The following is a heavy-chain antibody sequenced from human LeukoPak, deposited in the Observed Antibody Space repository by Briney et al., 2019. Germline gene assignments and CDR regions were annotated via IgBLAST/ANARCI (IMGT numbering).Heavy chain of an antibody. V-gene: IGHV1-2*02. CDR2: INPNSGGT. CDR3: ARPPTAREHDYGDYEGWFDP. J-gene: IGHJ5*02. D-gene: IGHD4-17*01. CDR1: GYTFTGYY. Sequence: GASVKVSCKASGYTFTGYYMHWVRQAPGQGLEWMGWINPNSGGTNYAQKFQGRVTMTRDTSISTAYMELSRLRSDDTAVYYCARPPTAREHDYGDYEGWFDPWGQGTLVTVSS.